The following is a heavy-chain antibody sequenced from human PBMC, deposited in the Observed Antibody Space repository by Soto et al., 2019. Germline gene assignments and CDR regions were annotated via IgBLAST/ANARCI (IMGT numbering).Heavy chain of an antibody. CDR3: ARGPRRAGYSSGWYYLDY. Sequence: ASVKVSCKASGYTFTSYDINWVRQATGQGLEWMGWMNPNSGNTGYAQKFQGRVTMTRNTSISTAYMELSSLRSEDTAVYYCARGPRRAGYSSGWYYLDYWGQGTLVTVSS. J-gene: IGHJ4*02. CDR1: GYTFTSYD. V-gene: IGHV1-8*01. D-gene: IGHD6-19*01. CDR2: MNPNSGNT.